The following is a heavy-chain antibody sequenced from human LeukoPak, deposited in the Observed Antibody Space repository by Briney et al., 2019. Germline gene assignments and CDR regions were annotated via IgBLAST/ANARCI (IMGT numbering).Heavy chain of an antibody. CDR1: GGSFSGYY. CDR3: ARGRQWLVY. J-gene: IGHJ4*02. D-gene: IGHD6-19*01. CDR2: INHSGST. Sequence: SETLSLTCAVYGGSFSGYYWSWIRQPPGKGLEWIGEINHSGSTNYNPSLKSRVTISVDTSKNQFSLKLSSVTAADTAVHYCARGRQWLVYWGQGTLVTVSS. V-gene: IGHV4-34*01.